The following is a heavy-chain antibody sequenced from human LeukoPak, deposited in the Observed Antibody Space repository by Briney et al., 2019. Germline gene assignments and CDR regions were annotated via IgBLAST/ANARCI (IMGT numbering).Heavy chain of an antibody. D-gene: IGHD5-24*01. CDR1: GFTFDDYA. J-gene: IGHJ4*02. Sequence: PGGSLRLSCAASGFTFDDYAMHWVRQAPEKGLEWVSGISWNSGSIGYADSVKGRFTISRDNAKNSLYLQMNSLRAEDTALYYCAKGFIEMATSHLDYWGQGTLVTVSS. CDR3: AKGFIEMATSHLDY. CDR2: ISWNSGSI. V-gene: IGHV3-9*01.